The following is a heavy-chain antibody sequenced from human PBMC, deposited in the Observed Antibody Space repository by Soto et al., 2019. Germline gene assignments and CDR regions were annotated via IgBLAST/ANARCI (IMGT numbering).Heavy chain of an antibody. J-gene: IGHJ4*02. CDR1: GYPFTTYG. CDR3: ARSIVGATKSIDY. D-gene: IGHD1-26*01. V-gene: IGHV1-18*01. Sequence: GASVKVSFKGSGYPFTTYGFSWVRQAPGQGLEWMGWISAYNGNTNYAQKLQGRVTMTTDTSTSTAYMELRSLRSDDTAVYYCARSIVGATKSIDYWGQGTLVTVSS. CDR2: ISAYNGNT.